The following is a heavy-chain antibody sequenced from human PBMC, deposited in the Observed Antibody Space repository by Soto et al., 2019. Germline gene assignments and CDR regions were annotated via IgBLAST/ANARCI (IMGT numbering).Heavy chain of an antibody. D-gene: IGHD4-4*01. CDR3: GRDLGYSAFDVHY. V-gene: IGHV1-18*01. J-gene: IGHJ4*02. CDR2: IRVNNGDT. CDR1: GYTFTNSG. Sequence: QVQLVQSGAEVKKPGASVKVSCKASGYTFTNSGFSWVRQAPGQGLEWVGWIRVNNGDTHFAQKLQGRVTMNPDTSTSTAFMELRSLSSDDTAVYYCGRDLGYSAFDVHYWGQGTLITVSS.